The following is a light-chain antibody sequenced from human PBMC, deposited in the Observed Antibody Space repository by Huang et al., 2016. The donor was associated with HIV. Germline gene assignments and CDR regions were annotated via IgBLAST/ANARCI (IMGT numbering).Light chain of an antibody. J-gene: IGKJ1*01. V-gene: IGKV1-8*01. CDR3: QQYSVYPWT. Sequence: AIRITQSPSSLSASTGDTVTITCRASQDVSDYLAWYQQKPGRAPNLLVYSASTFQGGVPSRCSGNGSATDFSLTINCLQSEDSGTYYCQQYSVYPWTFGQGTKV. CDR2: SAS. CDR1: QDVSDY.